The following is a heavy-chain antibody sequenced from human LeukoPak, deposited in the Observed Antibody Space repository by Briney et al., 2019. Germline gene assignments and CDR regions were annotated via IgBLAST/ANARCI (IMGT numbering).Heavy chain of an antibody. D-gene: IGHD5-12*01. CDR1: GYTFTSYG. J-gene: IGHJ3*02. CDR2: ISAYNGNT. Sequence: GASVKLSCKASGYTFTSYGISWVRQAPGQGLEWMGWISAYNGNTNYAQKLQGRVTMTTDTSTSTAYMELRSLRSDDTAVYYCARGNIVATRPKNDAFDIWGQGTMVTVSS. V-gene: IGHV1-18*04. CDR3: ARGNIVATRPKNDAFDI.